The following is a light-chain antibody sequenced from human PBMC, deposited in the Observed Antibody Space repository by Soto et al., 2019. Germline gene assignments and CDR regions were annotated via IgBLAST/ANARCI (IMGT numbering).Light chain of an antibody. CDR3: QQYGSSPIT. V-gene: IGKV3-20*01. J-gene: IGKJ1*01. CDR1: QGIGST. Sequence: EIILTQSPHTLSLSPGERATLFCRASQGIGSTLAWYQQKPGQAPRLLIYGASSRATGIPDRFSGSGSGTDFTLTISRLEPEDFAVYYCQQYGSSPITFGQGTKVDIK. CDR2: GAS.